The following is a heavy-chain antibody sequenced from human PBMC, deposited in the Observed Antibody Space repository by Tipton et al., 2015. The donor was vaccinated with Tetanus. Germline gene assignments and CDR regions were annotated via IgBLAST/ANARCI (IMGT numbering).Heavy chain of an antibody. J-gene: IGHJ6*02. Sequence: TLSLTCTVSGGSLRSYYWSWIRQSPGKGLEWLGDIYFSGHTQYNPSLQSRVTFSLDTSQNQVSLQLTSVTAADTAVYYCARHSGWYNFFTGVDAWGQGTAVTVSS. CDR3: ARHSGWYNFFTGVDA. CDR1: GGSLRSYY. V-gene: IGHV4-59*01. D-gene: IGHD6-19*01. CDR2: IYFSGHT.